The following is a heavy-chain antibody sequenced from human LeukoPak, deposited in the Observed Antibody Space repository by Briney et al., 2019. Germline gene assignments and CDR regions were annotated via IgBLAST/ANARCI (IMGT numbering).Heavy chain of an antibody. Sequence: GGSLRLSCAASGFTFGSYSMNWVRQAPGKGLEWVSSISSSSSYIYYADSVKGRFTISRDNAKNSLYLQMNSLRAEDTAVYYCARDQRIDVAVAGTAWDWGQGTLVTVSS. CDR1: GFTFGSYS. D-gene: IGHD6-19*01. CDR2: ISSSSSYI. CDR3: ARDQRIDVAVAGTAWD. V-gene: IGHV3-21*01. J-gene: IGHJ4*02.